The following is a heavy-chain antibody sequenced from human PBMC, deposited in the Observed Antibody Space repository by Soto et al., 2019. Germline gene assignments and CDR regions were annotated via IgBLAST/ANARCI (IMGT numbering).Heavy chain of an antibody. CDR1: GFTFSTYA. CDR3: AVRKTGSFFDY. J-gene: IGHJ4*02. D-gene: IGHD1-26*01. CDR2: ISGSGGST. V-gene: IGHV3-23*01. Sequence: LRLSCAASGFTFSTYAMSWVRQAPGKGLEWVSAISGSGGSTYYTDSVKGRFTISRDNSKNTLYLQMNSLRAEDTAVYYCAVRKTGSFFDYWGQGTLVTVTS.